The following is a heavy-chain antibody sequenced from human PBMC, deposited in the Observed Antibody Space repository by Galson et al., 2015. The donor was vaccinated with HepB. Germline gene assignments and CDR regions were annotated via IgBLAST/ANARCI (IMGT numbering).Heavy chain of an antibody. J-gene: IGHJ6*02. Sequence: SLRHSCAASGFTFSSYGMHWVRQAPGKGLEWVAVIWYDGSNKYYADSVKGRFTISRDNSKNTLYLQMNSLRAEDTAVYYCARLGYCSSTSCYAGGGGGMDVWGQGTTVTVSS. CDR2: IWYDGSNK. D-gene: IGHD2-2*01. V-gene: IGHV3-33*08. CDR3: ARLGYCSSTSCYAGGGGGMDV. CDR1: GFTFSSYG.